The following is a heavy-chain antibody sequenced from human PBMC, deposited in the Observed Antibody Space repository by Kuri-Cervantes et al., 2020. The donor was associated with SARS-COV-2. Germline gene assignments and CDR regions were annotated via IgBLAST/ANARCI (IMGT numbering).Heavy chain of an antibody. CDR2: IYSGGST. J-gene: IGHJ6*02. Sequence: GESLKISCAASGFTVSSNYMSWVRQAPGKGLEWVSVIYSGGSTYYADSVKGRFTISRDNSENTLYLRMNSLRAEDTAVYYCARVGVAGMSYGMDVWGQGTTVTVSS. D-gene: IGHD6-19*01. V-gene: IGHV3-66*02. CDR3: ARVGVAGMSYGMDV. CDR1: GFTVSSNY.